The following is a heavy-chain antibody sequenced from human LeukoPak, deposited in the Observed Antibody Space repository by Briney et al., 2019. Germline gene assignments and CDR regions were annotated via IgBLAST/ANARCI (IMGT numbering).Heavy chain of an antibody. Sequence: PGRSLRLSCAASGFTFSSYAMHWVRQAPGKGLEWVAVISYDGSNKYYADSVKGRFTISRDNSKNTLYLQMNSLRAKDTAVYYCASVGVTSFDYWGQGTLVTVSS. CDR1: GFTFSSYA. CDR2: ISYDGSNK. CDR3: ASVGVTSFDY. V-gene: IGHV3-30-3*01. J-gene: IGHJ4*02. D-gene: IGHD2-21*02.